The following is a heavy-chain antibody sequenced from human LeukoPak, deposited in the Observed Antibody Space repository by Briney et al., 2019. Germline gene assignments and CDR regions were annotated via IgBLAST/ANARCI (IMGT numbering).Heavy chain of an antibody. CDR2: IYYSGST. CDR3: ARQGNGDLYYFDY. V-gene: IGHV4-59*08. Sequence: SETLSLTCTVSGGSISSYYWSWIRQPPGKGLEWIGYIYYSGSTKYNPSLKSQITISVDTSKNQFSLKLSSVTAADTAMYYCARQGNGDLYYFDYWGQGTLVTVSS. D-gene: IGHD4-17*01. J-gene: IGHJ4*02. CDR1: GGSISSYY.